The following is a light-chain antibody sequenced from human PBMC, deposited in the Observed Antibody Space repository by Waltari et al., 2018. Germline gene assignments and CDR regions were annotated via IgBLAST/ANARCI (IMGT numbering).Light chain of an antibody. CDR1: QPITNN. CDR3: QRYDNLPIFA. V-gene: IGKV1-33*01. Sequence: DIQLTQSPSSLSASVVDRITITCRASQPITNNLNWYQHKAGKAPELLIHDASNLEAGVPSRFSGSQSGTEFTLTISSLQPEDIATYYCQRYDNLPIFAFGPGTKVDIK. CDR2: DAS. J-gene: IGKJ3*01.